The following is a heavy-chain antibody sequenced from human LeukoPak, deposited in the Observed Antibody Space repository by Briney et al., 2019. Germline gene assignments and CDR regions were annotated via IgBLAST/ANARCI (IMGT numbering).Heavy chain of an antibody. J-gene: IGHJ2*01. D-gene: IGHD6-19*01. V-gene: IGHV1-69*05. Sequence: GASVKVSCKASGGTFSSYAISWVRQAPGQGLEWMGVIIPIFGTANYAQKFQGRVTITTDESTSTAYMELSSLRSEDTAVYYCARRANQLGGWTHWYFDLWGRGTLVTVSS. CDR2: IIPIFGTA. CDR1: GGTFSSYA. CDR3: ARRANQLGGWTHWYFDL.